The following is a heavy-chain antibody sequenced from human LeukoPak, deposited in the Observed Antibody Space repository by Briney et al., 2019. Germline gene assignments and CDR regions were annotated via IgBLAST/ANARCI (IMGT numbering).Heavy chain of an antibody. D-gene: IGHD6-6*01. Sequence: ASVKASCKASGYPFSTYGISWVRQAPGQGLQWMAWISTHNGKTDYAQNFQDRVTVTRDTSTSTVYMELRSLRSDDMAVYYCARVYSSSTSFDYWGQGTLVTVSS. J-gene: IGHJ4*02. CDR2: ISTHNGKT. V-gene: IGHV1-18*03. CDR3: ARVYSSSTSFDY. CDR1: GYPFSTYG.